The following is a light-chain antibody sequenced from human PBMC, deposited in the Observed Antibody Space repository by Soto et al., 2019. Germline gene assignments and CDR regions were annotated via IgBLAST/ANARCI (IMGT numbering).Light chain of an antibody. V-gene: IGLV2-8*01. Sequence: QSALTQPPSASGSPGQSVAISCTGTSSDVGGYDYVSWFQQNPGKAPKLMIYDVTKRPSGVPDRFSGSKSGNTASLTVSGLQVEDEAYYYCASYGGYYVVFGGGTKLTVL. CDR3: ASYGGYYVV. J-gene: IGLJ2*01. CDR1: SSDVGGYDY. CDR2: DVT.